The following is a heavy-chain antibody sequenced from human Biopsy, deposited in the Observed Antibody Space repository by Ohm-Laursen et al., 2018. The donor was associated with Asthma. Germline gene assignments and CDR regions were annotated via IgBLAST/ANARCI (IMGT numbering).Heavy chain of an antibody. J-gene: IGHJ4*02. D-gene: IGHD3-22*01. CDR2: IYSGGTS. Sequence: SLRLSCSASGFAVSRDHMFWVRQAPGKGLEWVSVIYSGGTSHTADSVRGRFTTSRDYSKNTLYLQMHSLRAEDTAVYYCARGDSSNWSHYHFDYWGQGTLVTVSS. CDR1: GFAVSRDH. V-gene: IGHV3-53*01. CDR3: ARGDSSNWSHYHFDY.